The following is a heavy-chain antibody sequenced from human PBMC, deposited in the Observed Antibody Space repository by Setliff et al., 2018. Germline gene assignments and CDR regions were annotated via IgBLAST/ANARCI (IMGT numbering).Heavy chain of an antibody. J-gene: IGHJ4*02. V-gene: IGHV1-69*13. CDR1: GFTFSDFG. Sequence: ASVKVSCKTSGFTFSDFGISWVRQAPGQGLEWMGWIIPLFGTSSYAQEFQGRVTLSADESTTTAYLELRSLTSDDTAVYFCARDYEISATGGPHGLDYWGQGTLVTVSS. CDR2: IIPLFGTS. D-gene: IGHD2-8*02. CDR3: ARDYEISATGGPHGLDY.